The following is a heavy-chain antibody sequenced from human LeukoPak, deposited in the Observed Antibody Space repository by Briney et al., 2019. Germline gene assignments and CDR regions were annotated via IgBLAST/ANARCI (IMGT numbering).Heavy chain of an antibody. D-gene: IGHD3-22*01. CDR3: AKDPAGYDSSGYYPPHFDY. CDR2: ISGSGGST. V-gene: IGHV3-23*01. Sequence: PGGSPRLSCAASGFTFSSYAMSWVRQAPGKGLEWVSAISGSGGSTYYADSVKGRFTISRDNSKNTLYLQMNSLRAEDTAVYYCAKDPAGYDSSGYYPPHFDYWGQGTLVTVSS. J-gene: IGHJ4*02. CDR1: GFTFSSYA.